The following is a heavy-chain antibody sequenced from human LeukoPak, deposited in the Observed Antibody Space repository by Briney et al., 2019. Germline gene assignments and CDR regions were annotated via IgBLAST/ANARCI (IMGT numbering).Heavy chain of an antibody. D-gene: IGHD3-22*01. J-gene: IGHJ4*02. Sequence: SETLSLTCAVSGGSFSGYYWSWIRQPPGKGLEWIGEIKHSGSTNYNPSLKSRVTISVDTSKKQFSLKLRSATAADTAVYYCATRVYYYDSSGYYASWGQGTLVTVSS. CDR1: GGSFSGYY. CDR2: IKHSGST. CDR3: ATRVYYYDSSGYYAS. V-gene: IGHV4-34*01.